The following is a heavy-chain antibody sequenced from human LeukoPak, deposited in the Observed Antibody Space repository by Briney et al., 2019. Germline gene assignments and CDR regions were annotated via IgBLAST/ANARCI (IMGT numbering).Heavy chain of an antibody. CDR1: GFTFSSYA. Sequence: PGGSLRLSCAASGFTFSSYAMSWVRQAPGKGLEWVSAISGSGGSTYYADSVKGRFTISRDNSKNTLYLQMNSLRAEDTAVYYCAKVRRKDYDFWSGQKGFDYWGQGTLVTVSS. CDR2: ISGSGGST. V-gene: IGHV3-23*01. D-gene: IGHD3-3*01. J-gene: IGHJ4*02. CDR3: AKVRRKDYDFWSGQKGFDY.